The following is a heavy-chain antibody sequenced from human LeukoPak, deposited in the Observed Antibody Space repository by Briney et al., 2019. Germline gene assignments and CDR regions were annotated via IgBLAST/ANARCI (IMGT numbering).Heavy chain of an antibody. Sequence: SETLSLTCAVYGGSFSGYCWSWIRQPPGKGLEWIGEINHSGSTNYNPSLKSRVTISVDTSKNQFSLKLSSVTAADTAVYYCALGYCSGGSCQHSYYFDYWGQGTLVTVSS. CDR2: INHSGST. V-gene: IGHV4-34*01. CDR1: GGSFSGYC. D-gene: IGHD2-15*01. J-gene: IGHJ4*02. CDR3: ALGYCSGGSCQHSYYFDY.